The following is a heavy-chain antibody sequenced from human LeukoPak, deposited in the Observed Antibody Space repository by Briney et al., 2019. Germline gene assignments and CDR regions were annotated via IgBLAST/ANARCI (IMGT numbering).Heavy chain of an antibody. CDR3: ARVSYDFLFDP. CDR2: IYSGGST. D-gene: IGHD3-3*01. V-gene: IGHV3-53*01. J-gene: IGHJ5*02. Sequence: PGGSLRLSCAASGFTVSSNYMSWVRQAPGKGLEWVSVIYSGGSTYYADSVKGRFTISRDNSKNTLYLQMNSLRAEDTVVYYCARVSYDFLFDPCAREPWSPSPQ. CDR1: GFTVSSNY.